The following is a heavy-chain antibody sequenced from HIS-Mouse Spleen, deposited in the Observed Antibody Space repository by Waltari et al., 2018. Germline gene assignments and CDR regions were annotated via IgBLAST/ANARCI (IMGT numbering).Heavy chain of an antibody. CDR3: AREIPYSSSWYDWYFDL. Sequence: QLQLQESGPGLVKPSETLSITCTASGGSISRSSYYWGWIRQPPGKGLEWFWSIYYSGSTYSNPSLKSRVTISVDTSQNQFSLKLSSVTAADTAVYSCAREIPYSSSWYDWYFDLWGRGTLVTVSS. CDR1: GGSISRSSYY. D-gene: IGHD6-13*01. J-gene: IGHJ2*01. CDR2: IYYSGST. V-gene: IGHV4-39*07.